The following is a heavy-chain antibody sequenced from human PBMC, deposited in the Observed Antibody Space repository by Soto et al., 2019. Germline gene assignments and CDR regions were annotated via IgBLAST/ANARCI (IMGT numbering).Heavy chain of an antibody. J-gene: IGHJ4*02. CDR1: GFTFSSYS. CDR3: ARQYSGSSPFGY. D-gene: IGHD1-26*01. Sequence: GGSLRLSCAASGFTFSSYSMNWVRQSPGKGLEWVSSISSSSSYIYYADSVKGRFTISRDNAKNSLCLQMNSLRAEDTAVYYCARQYSGSSPFGYWGQGTLVTVSS. V-gene: IGHV3-21*01. CDR2: ISSSSSYI.